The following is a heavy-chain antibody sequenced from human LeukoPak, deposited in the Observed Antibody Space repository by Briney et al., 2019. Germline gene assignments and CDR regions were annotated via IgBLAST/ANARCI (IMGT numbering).Heavy chain of an antibody. J-gene: IGHJ4*02. D-gene: IGHD6-13*01. CDR2: IYYTGST. CDR1: GGSISSTSYN. V-gene: IGHV4-61*05. Sequence: PSETLSLTCTVSGGSISSTSYNWGWIRQAPGKGLEWIGYIYYTGSTNKNPSLKSRVTMSVDTSKNQFSLNLKSVTPEDTAVYYCARNLIPEQLVLNFWGQGILVTVSS. CDR3: ARNLIPEQLVLNF.